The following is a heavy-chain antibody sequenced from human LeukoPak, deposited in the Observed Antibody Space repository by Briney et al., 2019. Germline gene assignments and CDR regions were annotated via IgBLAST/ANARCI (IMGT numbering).Heavy chain of an antibody. D-gene: IGHD3-22*01. J-gene: IGHJ6*02. CDR2: IYYSGST. CDR1: GGSISSSSYY. CDR3: ARNCPDYDSSGAPYYYYGMDV. Sequence: SETLSLTCTVSGGSISSSSYYWGWIRQPPGKGLEGIGSIYYSGSTYYNPSLKSRVTISVDTSKNQFSLKLSSVTAADTAVYYCARNCPDYDSSGAPYYYYGMDVWGLGTTVTVSS. V-gene: IGHV4-39*01.